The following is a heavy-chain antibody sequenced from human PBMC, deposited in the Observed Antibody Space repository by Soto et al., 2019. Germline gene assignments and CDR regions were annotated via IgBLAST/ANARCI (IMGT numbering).Heavy chain of an antibody. CDR2: IIPILGIA. V-gene: IGHV1-69*02. Sequence: QVQLVQSGAEVKKPGSSVKVSCKASGGTFSSYTISWVRQAPGQGLEWMGRIIPILGIANYAQKFQGRVTNTADKSTSTAYMELSSLRSEDTAVYYCARGVREGYNWFDPWGHGTLVTVSS. CDR3: ARGVREGYNWFDP. D-gene: IGHD1-1*01. CDR1: GGTFSSYT. J-gene: IGHJ5*02.